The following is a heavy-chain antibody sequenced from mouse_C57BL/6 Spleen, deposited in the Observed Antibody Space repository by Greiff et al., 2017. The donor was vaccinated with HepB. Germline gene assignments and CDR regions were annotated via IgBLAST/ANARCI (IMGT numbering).Heavy chain of an antibody. D-gene: IGHD1-2*01. V-gene: IGHV3-2*02. CDR2: ISYSGST. Sequence: EVKLQESGPGLVKPSQSLSLTCTVTGYSITSGYGWNWIRQFPGNKLEWMGYISYSGSTNYNPSLKSRISNTRDTPKNQFFLQLNSVTTEDTATYYCARTARIKYWGQGTTLTVSS. CDR3: ARTARIKY. J-gene: IGHJ2*01. CDR1: GYSITSGYG.